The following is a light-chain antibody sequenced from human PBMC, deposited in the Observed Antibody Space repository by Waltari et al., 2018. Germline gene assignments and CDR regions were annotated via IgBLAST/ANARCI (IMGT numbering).Light chain of an antibody. CDR2: KDK. J-gene: IGLJ2*01. V-gene: IGLV3-25*03. CDR1: AFPRQY. CDR3: QSSDTSGTS. Sequence: SSELTQPPSVSVSPGQTARITCSADAFPRQYAYWYQQKPGQDPVLLIYKDKERPSGIPERFSGASSGTTVTLTISGVQAEDEADYYCQSSDTSGTSFGGGTKLTVL.